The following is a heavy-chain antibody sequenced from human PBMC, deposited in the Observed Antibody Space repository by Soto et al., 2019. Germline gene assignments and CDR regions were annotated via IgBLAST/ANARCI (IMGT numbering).Heavy chain of an antibody. J-gene: IGHJ6*02. CDR1: GGSISSGDYY. CDR2: IYYSGTT. Sequence: SETLSLTCTVSGGSISSGDYYWSWIRQPPGKGLEWIGYIYYSGTTYYNPSLKSRVTISVDTSKNQFSLKVSSVTAADTAVYYCARDDNWNYNGYGMDVWGQGTTVTVSS. V-gene: IGHV4-30-4*01. D-gene: IGHD1-7*01. CDR3: ARDDNWNYNGYGMDV.